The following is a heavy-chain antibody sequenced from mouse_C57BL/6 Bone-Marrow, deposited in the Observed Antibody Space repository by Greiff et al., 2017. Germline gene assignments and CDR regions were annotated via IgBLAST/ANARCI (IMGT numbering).Heavy chain of an antibody. J-gene: IGHJ3*01. CDR3: ARRDYGSSYGFAY. CDR2: IYPGGGYT. Sequence: VQLQQSGAELVRPGTSVKMSCKASGYTFTNYWIGWAKQRPGHGLEWIGDIYPGGGYTNYNEKFKGKATLTAAKSSSTAYMQFSSLTSEDSAIYDCARRDYGSSYGFAYGGQGTLVTVSA. D-gene: IGHD1-1*01. CDR1: GYTFTNYW. V-gene: IGHV1-63*01.